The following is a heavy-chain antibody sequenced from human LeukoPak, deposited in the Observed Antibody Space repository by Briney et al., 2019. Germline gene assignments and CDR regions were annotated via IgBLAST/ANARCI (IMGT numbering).Heavy chain of an antibody. J-gene: IGHJ4*02. CDR2: ISSSSGTI. CDR1: GFTFSSYS. CDR3: ARDGYCSSTSCPMKKLDY. V-gene: IGHV3-48*04. D-gene: IGHD2-2*03. Sequence: PGGSLRLSCAASGFTFSSYSMNWVRQAPGKGLEWVSYISSSSGTIYYADSVKGRFTISRDNAKNSLYLQMNSLRAEDTAVYYCARDGYCSSTSCPMKKLDYWGQGTLVTVSS.